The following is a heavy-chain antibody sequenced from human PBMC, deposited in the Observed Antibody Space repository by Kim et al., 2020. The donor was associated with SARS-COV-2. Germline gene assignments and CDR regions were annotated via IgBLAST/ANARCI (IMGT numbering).Heavy chain of an antibody. V-gene: IGHV4-31*02. J-gene: IGHJ4*02. CDR3: ARGQLVLY. Sequence: SGSTYYTPSLKSRVTISVDTSKNQFSLKLSSVTAADTAVYYCARGQLVLYWGQGTLVTVSS. CDR2: SGST. D-gene: IGHD6-13*01.